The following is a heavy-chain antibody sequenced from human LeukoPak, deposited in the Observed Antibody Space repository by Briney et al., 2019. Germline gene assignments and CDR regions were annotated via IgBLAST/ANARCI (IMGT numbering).Heavy chain of an antibody. CDR1: GGSISSYY. Sequence: SETLSLTCTVSGGSISSYYWSWIRQPPGKGLEWIGNIYYSGSTNYNPSLKSRVTISEDTSKDQFSLKLNSVTAADTAMYYCARGFCSGGSCYSNWFDPWGQGTLVTVSS. CDR2: IYYSGST. CDR3: ARGFCSGGSCYSNWFDP. J-gene: IGHJ5*02. V-gene: IGHV4-59*08. D-gene: IGHD2-15*01.